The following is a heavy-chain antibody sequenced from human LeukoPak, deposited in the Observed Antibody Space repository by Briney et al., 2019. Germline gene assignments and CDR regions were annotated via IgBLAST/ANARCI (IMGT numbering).Heavy chain of an antibody. CDR1: GYTLTSYD. J-gene: IGHJ4*02. CDR2: MNPNSGNT. V-gene: IGHV1-8*01. Sequence: ASVKVSCKACGYTLTSYDINWVRQATGQGLEWMGWMNPNSGNTGYAQKFQGRVTMTRNTSRSTAYMELSSLRSEDTAVYYCARSAGGSGWYGIGYWGQGTLVSVSS. D-gene: IGHD6-19*01. CDR3: ARSAGGSGWYGIGY.